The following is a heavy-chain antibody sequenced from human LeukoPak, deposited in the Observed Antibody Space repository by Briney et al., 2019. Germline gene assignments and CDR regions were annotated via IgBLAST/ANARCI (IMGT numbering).Heavy chain of an antibody. CDR3: AKETVVVVAATPDAFDI. J-gene: IGHJ3*02. Sequence: GGSLRLSCAASGFIVSSNYMSWVRQDPGKGLEWVSGISGSGGSTHYADSVKDRFTISRDNSKNTLYLQMNSLRAEDTAVYYCAKETVVVVAATPDAFDIWGQGTMVTVSS. D-gene: IGHD2-15*01. V-gene: IGHV3-23*01. CDR1: GFIVSSNY. CDR2: ISGSGGST.